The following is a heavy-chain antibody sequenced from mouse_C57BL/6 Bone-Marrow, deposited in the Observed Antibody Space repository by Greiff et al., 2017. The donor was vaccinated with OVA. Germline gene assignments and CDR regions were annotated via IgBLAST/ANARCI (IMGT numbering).Heavy chain of an antibody. CDR3: ARHRGYHWYFDV. D-gene: IGHD2-2*01. J-gene: IGHJ1*03. V-gene: IGHV5-12*01. Sequence: DVHLVESGGGLMQPGGSLKLSCAASGFTFSDYYLYWVRQTPEKRLEWVAYISNGGGSTYYPDTVKGRFTISSDNAKNTLYLQMSRLKSEDTAMYYCARHRGYHWYFDVWGTGTTVTVSS. CDR1: GFTFSDYY. CDR2: ISNGGGST.